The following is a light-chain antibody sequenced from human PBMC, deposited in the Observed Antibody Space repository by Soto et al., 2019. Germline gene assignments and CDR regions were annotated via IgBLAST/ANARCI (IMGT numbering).Light chain of an antibody. CDR3: QQRGNWPPIT. V-gene: IGKV3-11*01. Sequence: ETVLTQSPATLSLSPGERATLSCRASQSVSRFLAWYQQKPGQAPRLLIYDASNRATGIPARFSGSGSGTDFTLTISSLEPKDFAVYYCQQRGNWPPITFGQGTRLDIK. CDR1: QSVSRF. CDR2: DAS. J-gene: IGKJ5*01.